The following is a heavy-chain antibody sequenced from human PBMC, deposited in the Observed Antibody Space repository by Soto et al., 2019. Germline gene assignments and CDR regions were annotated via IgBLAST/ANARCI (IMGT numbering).Heavy chain of an antibody. CDR1: GGSISSSSYY. J-gene: IGHJ4*02. CDR3: ARHDSYCSGGSCYAFDY. CDR2: IYYSGST. D-gene: IGHD2-15*01. V-gene: IGHV4-39*01. Sequence: SETLSLTCTVSGGSISSSSYYWGWIRQPPGKGLEWIGSIYYSGSTYYNPSLKSRVTIPVDTSKNQFSLKLSSVTAADTAVYYCARHDSYCSGGSCYAFDYWGQGTLVTVSS.